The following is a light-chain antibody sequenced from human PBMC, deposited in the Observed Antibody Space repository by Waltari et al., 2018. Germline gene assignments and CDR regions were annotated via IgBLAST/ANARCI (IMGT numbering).Light chain of an antibody. CDR1: QSVSTF. CDR2: DVS. J-gene: IGKJ1*01. CDR3: HQRSTWPWT. V-gene: IGKV3-11*01. Sequence: EIVLTQSPATLSLSPGERATLSCRASQSVSTFLAWYQQKPGHAPRLLIYDVSNRATGTPARFSGSGSGTDFTLTISTLEPEDFAVYYCHQRSTWPWTFGQGTKVEIK.